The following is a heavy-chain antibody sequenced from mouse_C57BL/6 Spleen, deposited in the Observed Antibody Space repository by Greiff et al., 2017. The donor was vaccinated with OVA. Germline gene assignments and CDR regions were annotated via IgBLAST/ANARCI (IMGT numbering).Heavy chain of an antibody. CDR1: GYTFTDYE. D-gene: IGHD2-1*01. J-gene: IGHJ4*01. Sequence: VQLQQSGAELVRPGASVTLSCKASGYTFTDYEMHWVKQTPVHGLEWIGAIDPETGGTAYNQKFKGKAILTADKSSSTAYMELRSLTSEDSAVYYCTDGNCEGEYYYAMDYWGQGTSVTVSS. CDR2: IDPETGGT. V-gene: IGHV1-15*01. CDR3: TDGNCEGEYYYAMDY.